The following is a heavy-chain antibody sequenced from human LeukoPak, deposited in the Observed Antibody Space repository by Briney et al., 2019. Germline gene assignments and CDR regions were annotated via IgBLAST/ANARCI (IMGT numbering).Heavy chain of an antibody. CDR3: ARVFPYCSNGVCYELDALDI. J-gene: IGHJ3*02. CDR2: VNPNRGDT. D-gene: IGHD2-8*01. Sequence: ASVKVSCKASGYTFTASYIHWVRQAPGQGLEWMGWVNPNRGDTKYAQKFQGRVTMTRDTSISTVYIELSRLRSDDTAVYYCARVFPYCSNGVCYELDALDIWGQGTMVTVSS. CDR1: GYTFTASY. V-gene: IGHV1-2*02.